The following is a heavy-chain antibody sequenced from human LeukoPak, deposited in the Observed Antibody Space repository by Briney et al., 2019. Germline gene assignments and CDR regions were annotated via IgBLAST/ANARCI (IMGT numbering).Heavy chain of an antibody. Sequence: SETLSLTCAVYGGSFSGYYWSWIRQPPGKGLEWIGEINHSGSINYNPSLKSRVTISVDTSKNQCSLKMRSVTAADTAVYYCARMAAMVTLDYWGRGTLVTVSS. J-gene: IGHJ4*02. V-gene: IGHV4-34*01. D-gene: IGHD5-18*01. CDR2: INHSGSI. CDR3: ARMAAMVTLDY. CDR1: GGSFSGYY.